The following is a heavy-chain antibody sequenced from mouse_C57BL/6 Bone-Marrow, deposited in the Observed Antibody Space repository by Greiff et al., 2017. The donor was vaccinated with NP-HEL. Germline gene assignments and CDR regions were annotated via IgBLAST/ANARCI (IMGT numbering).Heavy chain of an antibody. J-gene: IGHJ2*01. V-gene: IGHV1-64*01. CDR2: IHPNSGST. CDR3: AGTWDY. CDR1: GYTFTSYW. Sequence: QVQLQQPGAELVKPGASVKLSCKASGYTFTSYWMHWVKQRPGQGLEWIGMIHPNSGSTNYHEKLKSKATLTVDKSSSTADMQRSSLTSEDSAVYYCAGTWDYWGQGTTLTVSS. D-gene: IGHD3-3*01.